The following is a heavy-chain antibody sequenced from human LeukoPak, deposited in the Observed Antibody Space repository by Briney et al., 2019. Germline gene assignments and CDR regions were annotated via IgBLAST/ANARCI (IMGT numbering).Heavy chain of an antibody. Sequence: PGGSLRLSCAVSGFTFSSYWMHWVRQAPGKGLEYLSTINTDGSNTWYADSVKGRFTISRDNSKNTVFLHMNNLRHEDTATYYCAKRVNGAFDIWGQGTMVSVSS. V-gene: IGHV3-23*05. CDR3: AKRVNGAFDI. CDR1: GFTFSSYW. J-gene: IGHJ3*02. CDR2: INTDGSNT.